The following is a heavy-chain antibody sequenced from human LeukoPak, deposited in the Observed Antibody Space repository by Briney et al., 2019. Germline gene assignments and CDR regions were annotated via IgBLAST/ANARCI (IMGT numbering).Heavy chain of an antibody. Sequence: GSLRLSCAASGFTFSSYAMSWVRQAPGKGLEWVSAISGSGGSTYYADSVKGRFTISRDNAKNSLYLQMNSLRAEDTAVYYCAREDYYDLAFDIWGQGTVVTVSS. CDR1: GFTFSSYA. J-gene: IGHJ3*02. CDR2: ISGSGGST. D-gene: IGHD3-22*01. CDR3: AREDYYDLAFDI. V-gene: IGHV3-23*01.